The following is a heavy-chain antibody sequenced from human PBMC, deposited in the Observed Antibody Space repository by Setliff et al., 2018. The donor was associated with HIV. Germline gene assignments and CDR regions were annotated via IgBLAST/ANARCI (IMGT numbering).Heavy chain of an antibody. CDR1: GGSMNANH. Sequence: PSETLSLTCTASGGSMNANHWSWIRQSPGKGPEWIAYIHVSGSTYFNPSLSSRVTISVDTSENQFSLKLSSVTAGDTAVYYCARRGYDFLGYFQHWGHGTLVTVSS. CDR2: IHVSGST. D-gene: IGHD5-12*01. V-gene: IGHV4-4*08. J-gene: IGHJ1*01. CDR3: ARRGYDFLGYFQH.